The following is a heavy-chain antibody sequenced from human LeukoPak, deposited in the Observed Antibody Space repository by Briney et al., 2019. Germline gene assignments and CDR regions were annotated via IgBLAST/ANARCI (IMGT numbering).Heavy chain of an antibody. CDR2: IYYSGST. D-gene: IGHD3-22*01. Sequence: SETLSLTCTVSGGSISSGGYYWSWIRQHPGKGLEWTGYIYYSGSTYYNPSLKSRVTISVDTSKNQFSLKLSSVTAADTAVYYCAREYDSSGYLDYWGQGTLVTVSS. V-gene: IGHV4-31*03. CDR3: AREYDSSGYLDY. CDR1: GGSISSGGYY. J-gene: IGHJ4*02.